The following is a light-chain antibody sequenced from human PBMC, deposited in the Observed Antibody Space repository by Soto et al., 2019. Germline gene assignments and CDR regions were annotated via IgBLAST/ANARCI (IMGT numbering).Light chain of an antibody. J-gene: IGKJ4*01. CDR1: QSISSY. CDR2: AAS. V-gene: IGKV1-39*01. CDR3: QQSYSTPLT. Sequence: DIQMTQSPSSLSASLGDRVTITCRASQSISSYLNWYQQKPGKAPKLLIYAASSLQSGVPSRFSCSVTGTVFTLTISSLQPEDFATYYCQQSYSTPLTFGGGTTVDLK.